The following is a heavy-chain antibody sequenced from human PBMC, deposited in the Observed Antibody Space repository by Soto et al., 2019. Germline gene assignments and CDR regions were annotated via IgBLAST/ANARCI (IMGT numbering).Heavy chain of an antibody. CDR2: IYPGDSDI. V-gene: IGHV5-51*01. CDR3: ARRGSFGSLVDS. Sequence: PGESLKISCKGSGYSFTSYWIAWVRQVPGKGLELMGVIYPGDSDIRYSPSFQGQVTISADKSINTAYLQWSSLKASDTAMYYWARRGSFGSLVDSWAQETRVPVSS. J-gene: IGHJ4*02. CDR1: GYSFTSYW. D-gene: IGHD3-16*01.